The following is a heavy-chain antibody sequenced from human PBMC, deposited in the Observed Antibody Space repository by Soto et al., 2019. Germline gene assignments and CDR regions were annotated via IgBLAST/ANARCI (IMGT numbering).Heavy chain of an antibody. CDR3: ARWTVPNNFDY. CDR1: GFAVSRHF. J-gene: IGHJ4*02. D-gene: IGHD1-1*01. Sequence: EVQLVESGGGLIQPGGSLRLSCAASGFAVSRHFMSWVRQAPGKGLEWVSVMYSGGNTDHADSVKGRFLISRDDSKNTLDLHMNSLRAEDTAIHYCARWTVPNNFDYWGQGILVSVSS. CDR2: MYSGGNT. V-gene: IGHV3-53*01.